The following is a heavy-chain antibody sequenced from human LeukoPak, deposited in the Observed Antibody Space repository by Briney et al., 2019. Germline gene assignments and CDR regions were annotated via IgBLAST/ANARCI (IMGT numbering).Heavy chain of an antibody. CDR1: GLTFSDYS. J-gene: IGHJ6*02. Sequence: GGSLRLSCAASGLTFSDYSMAWVRQAPGKGLFWVSGISAGGGSTYYADSVKGRFTISRDNSKNTLYLQMNSLRAEDTAVYYCARGLLWFGELLADYYYYGMDVWGQGTTVTVSS. CDR3: ARGLLWFGELLADYYYYGMDV. V-gene: IGHV3-23*01. D-gene: IGHD3-10*01. CDR2: ISAGGGST.